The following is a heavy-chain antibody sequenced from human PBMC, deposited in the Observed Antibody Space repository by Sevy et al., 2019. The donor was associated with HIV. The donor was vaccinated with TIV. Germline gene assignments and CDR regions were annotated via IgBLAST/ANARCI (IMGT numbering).Heavy chain of an antibody. CDR3: ARDRVVRGVYYFDY. D-gene: IGHD3-10*01. V-gene: IGHV3-48*02. CDR2: ISSSSTI. Sequence: GGSLSLSCAASGFTFSSYSMNWVRQAPGKGLEWVSYISSSSTIYYADSVKGRFTISRDNAKNSLYLQMNSLRDEDTAVYYCARDRVVRGVYYFDYWGQGTLVTVSS. CDR1: GFTFSSYS. J-gene: IGHJ4*02.